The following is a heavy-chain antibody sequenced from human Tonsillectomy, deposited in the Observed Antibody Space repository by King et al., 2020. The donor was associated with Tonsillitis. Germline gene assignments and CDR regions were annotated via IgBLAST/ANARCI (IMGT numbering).Heavy chain of an antibody. CDR2: ISSSSSYI. CDR1: GFTFSSYS. CDR3: ARALRDDSSGYYYGEVQAPDAFDI. V-gene: IGHV3-21*01. D-gene: IGHD3-22*01. Sequence: VQLVESGGGLVKPGGSLRLSCAASGFTFSSYSMNWVRQAPGKGLEWVSSISSSSSYIYYADSVKGRFTFSRDNAKNSLYLQMNSLRAEDTSVYYCARALRDDSSGYYYGEVQAPDAFDIWGQGTMVTVSS. J-gene: IGHJ3*02.